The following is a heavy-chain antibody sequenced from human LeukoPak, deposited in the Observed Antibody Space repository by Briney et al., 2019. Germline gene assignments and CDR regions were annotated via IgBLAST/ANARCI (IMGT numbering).Heavy chain of an antibody. CDR2: ISYDGSNK. J-gene: IGHJ5*01. CDR1: GFTFSSYA. Sequence: GRSLRLSCAASGFTFSSYAMHWVRQAPGKGLEWVAVISYDGSNKYYADSVRGRFTISRDNAKNSLFLQMNSLRDEDTAVYYCAREPTTNCFDSWGQGTLVTVSS. CDR3: AREPTTNCFDS. D-gene: IGHD1-1*01. V-gene: IGHV3-30-3*01.